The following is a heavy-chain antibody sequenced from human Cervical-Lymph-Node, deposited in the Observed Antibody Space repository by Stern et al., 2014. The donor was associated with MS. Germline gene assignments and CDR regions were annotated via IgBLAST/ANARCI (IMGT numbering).Heavy chain of an antibody. D-gene: IGHD3-3*01. CDR3: ARDRGFLEWTGALDV. Sequence: EVQLVESGGGVVRPGGSLRLACEASRFKFDDYGMRWVRQVPGKGLEWVSVRKWYGGSKGYAGSVRGRFTISKEKAKNTLSFQMNSLRAEDTAVYYCARDRGFLEWTGALDVWGQGTTVTVSS. V-gene: IGHV3-20*04. J-gene: IGHJ6*02. CDR1: RFKFDDYG. CDR2: RKWYGGSK.